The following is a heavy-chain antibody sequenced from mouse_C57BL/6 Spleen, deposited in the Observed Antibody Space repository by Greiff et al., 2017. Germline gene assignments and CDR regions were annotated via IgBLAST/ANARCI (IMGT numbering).Heavy chain of an antibody. Sequence: EVKLVESGGGLVQPGGSLSLSCAASGFTFTDYYMSWVRQPPGKALEWLGFIRNKANGYTTEYSASVKGRFTISRDNSQSILYLQMNALRAEDSATYYCAKAVYGNFDYWGQGTTLTVSS. V-gene: IGHV7-3*03. J-gene: IGHJ2*01. CDR1: GFTFTDYY. CDR3: AKAVYGNFDY. D-gene: IGHD2-1*01. CDR2: IRNKANGYTT.